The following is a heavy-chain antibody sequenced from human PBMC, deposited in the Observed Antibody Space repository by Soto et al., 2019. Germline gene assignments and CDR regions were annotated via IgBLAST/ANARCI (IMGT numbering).Heavy chain of an antibody. CDR3: ARVGYCSSTPCWPIGYFEY. V-gene: IGHV4-59*01. CDR2: IFSSGST. J-gene: IGHJ4*02. CDR1: GDSISRFY. D-gene: IGHD2-2*01. Sequence: PSETLSLTCTVSGDSISRFYWSWIRQSPGKGLEWVGYIFSSGSTNYNPSLKSRVTISVDTSENQFSLKLTSVTAADTAVYYCARVGYCSSTPCWPIGYFEYWGQGTLVTVSS.